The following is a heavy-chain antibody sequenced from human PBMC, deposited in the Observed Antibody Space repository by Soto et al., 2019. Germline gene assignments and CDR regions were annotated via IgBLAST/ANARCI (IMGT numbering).Heavy chain of an antibody. CDR1: GFTFSSYW. J-gene: IGHJ3*02. CDR3: ARPLGYCSGGSCAAFDI. CDR2: INSDGSST. D-gene: IGHD2-15*01. V-gene: IGHV3-74*01. Sequence: GGSLRLSCAASGFTFSSYWMHWVRQAPGKGLVWVSRINSDGSSTSYADSVKGRFTISRDNAKNTPYLQMNSLRAEDTAVYYCARPLGYCSGGSCAAFDIWGQGTMVTVSS.